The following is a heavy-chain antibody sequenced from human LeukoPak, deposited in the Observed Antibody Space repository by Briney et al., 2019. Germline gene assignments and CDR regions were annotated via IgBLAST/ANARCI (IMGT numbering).Heavy chain of an antibody. CDR2: IYYTGSS. D-gene: IGHD5-12*01. V-gene: IGHV4-59*01. CDR3: ARDNASGYDYRFDY. J-gene: IGHJ4*02. Sequence: SETLSLICTVSGGSISSSYWSWIRQPPGKGLEWIGYIYYTGSSSYNPSLKSRVTVSLATSKNQFSLRLSSVTAADTAVYYCARDNASGYDYRFDYWGQGTLVTVSS. CDR1: GGSISSSY.